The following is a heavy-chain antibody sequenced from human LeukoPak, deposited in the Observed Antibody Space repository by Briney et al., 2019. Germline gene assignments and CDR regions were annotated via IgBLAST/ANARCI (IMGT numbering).Heavy chain of an antibody. CDR1: GCTFTGYY. Sequence: GASVKVSCKASGCTFTGYYMHWVRQAPGQGLEWMGWINPNSGGTNYAQKFQGRVTMTRDTSISTAYMELSRLRSDDTAVYYCARVAWLRDSFDYWGQGTLVTVSS. CDR2: INPNSGGT. J-gene: IGHJ4*02. D-gene: IGHD5-12*01. V-gene: IGHV1-2*02. CDR3: ARVAWLRDSFDY.